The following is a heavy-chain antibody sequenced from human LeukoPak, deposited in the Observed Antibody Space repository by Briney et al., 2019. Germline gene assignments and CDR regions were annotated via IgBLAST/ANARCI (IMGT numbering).Heavy chain of an antibody. D-gene: IGHD6-13*01. Sequence: GGSLRLSCAASGFTFSSYGMHWVRQAPGKGLEWVAVISYDGSNKYYADSVKGRFTISRDNSKNTLYLQMNSLRAEDTAVYYCAKDHTLQLWYSSSWSYYYGMDVWGQGTTVTVSS. CDR2: ISYDGSNK. V-gene: IGHV3-30*18. CDR1: GFTFSSYG. CDR3: AKDHTLQLWYSSSWSYYYGMDV. J-gene: IGHJ6*02.